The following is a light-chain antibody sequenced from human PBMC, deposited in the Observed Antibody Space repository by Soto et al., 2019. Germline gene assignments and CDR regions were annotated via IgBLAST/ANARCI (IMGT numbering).Light chain of an antibody. CDR3: QQLNSYPPWT. CDR2: SAS. CDR1: QDLSSY. Sequence: DVQLTQSPSFLSASVGDRLTITCRASQDLSSYLAWYQQKPGKAPKLLIHSASTLHSGVPLRFSGSGSGTEFTLTTSGLQPEDFATYYCQQLNSYPPWTFGQGTKVEIK. V-gene: IGKV1-9*01. J-gene: IGKJ1*01.